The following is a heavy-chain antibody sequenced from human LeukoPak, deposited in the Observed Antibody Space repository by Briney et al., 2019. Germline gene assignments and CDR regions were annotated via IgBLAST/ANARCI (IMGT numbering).Heavy chain of an antibody. CDR1: GFTFSSYG. Sequence: GGSLRLSCAASGFTFSSYGMHWVRQAPGKGLEWVAVKSYDGSNKYYADSVKGRFTISRDNSKNTLYLQMNSLRAEDTAVYYCAKGVAVVVVPAAMDYWGQGTLVTVSS. CDR2: KSYDGSNK. D-gene: IGHD2-2*01. V-gene: IGHV3-30*18. J-gene: IGHJ4*02. CDR3: AKGVAVVVVPAAMDY.